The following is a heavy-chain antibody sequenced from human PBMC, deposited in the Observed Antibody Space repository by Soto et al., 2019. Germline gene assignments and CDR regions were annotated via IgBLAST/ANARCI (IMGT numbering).Heavy chain of an antibody. Sequence: PGGSLRLSCAASGFTFSSYAMSWVRQAPGKGLEWVSAISGSGGSTYYADSVRGRFTISRDNSKNTLYLQMNSLRAEDTAVYYCAKSLSVRKIKGTGWLPTQRQGLYFDYWGQGTLVTVSS. J-gene: IGHJ4*02. CDR1: GFTFSSYA. CDR3: AKSLSVRKIKGTGWLPTQRQGLYFDY. D-gene: IGHD5-12*01. CDR2: ISGSGGST. V-gene: IGHV3-23*01.